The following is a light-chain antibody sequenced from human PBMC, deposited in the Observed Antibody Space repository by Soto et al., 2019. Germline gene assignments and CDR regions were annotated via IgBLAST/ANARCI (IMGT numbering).Light chain of an antibody. V-gene: IGLV1-40*01. Sequence: QSVLTQPPSVSGAPGQRVTISCTGSSSNIGAGYNVHWYQQLPGTAPKLLIYDNRNRPSGVPDRFSGSKSGTSASLAITGLQAEDEADYYCQSFDSSLSGWVFGGGTQLTVL. CDR2: DNR. CDR1: SSNIGAGYN. CDR3: QSFDSSLSGWV. J-gene: IGLJ3*02.